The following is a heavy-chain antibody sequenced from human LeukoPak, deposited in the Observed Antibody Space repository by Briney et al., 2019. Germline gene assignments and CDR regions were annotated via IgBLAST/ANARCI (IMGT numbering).Heavy chain of an antibody. Sequence: GGSLRLSCAASGFTFSSYAMSWVRQAPGKGLEWVSFISSSGSYIYYADAVKGRFTISRDNAKNSLYLQMNSLRAEDTAVYYCAREPYCSAGGCYQTDYYYYGMDVWGQGTAVTVSS. CDR1: GFTFSSYA. J-gene: IGHJ6*02. CDR2: ISSSGSYI. D-gene: IGHD2-15*01. CDR3: AREPYCSAGGCYQTDYYYYGMDV. V-gene: IGHV3-21*01.